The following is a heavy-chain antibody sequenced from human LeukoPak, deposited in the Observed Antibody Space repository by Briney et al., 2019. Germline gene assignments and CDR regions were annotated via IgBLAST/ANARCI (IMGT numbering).Heavy chain of an antibody. CDR3: ARSGGSQDCSTGTCYLDYWYFDV. V-gene: IGHV4-38-2*02. CDR1: GYSITTAYY. Sequence: SETLSLTCSVSGYSITTAYYWGCIRQVPGKGLEWIASLDHSGVTYYTPSLEGRATISLATSKNQYSLRIDSVTAADTAVYYCARSGGSQDCSTGTCYLDYWYFDVWGRGTLVTVS. D-gene: IGHD2-2*01. CDR2: LDHSGVT. J-gene: IGHJ2*01.